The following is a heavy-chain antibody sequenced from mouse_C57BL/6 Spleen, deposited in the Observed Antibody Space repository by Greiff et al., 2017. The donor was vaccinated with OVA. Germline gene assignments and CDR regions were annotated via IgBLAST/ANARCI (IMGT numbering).Heavy chain of an antibody. Sequence: EVKLVESGGGLVKPGGSLKLSCTASGFNFRDYGMHWVRQVPEKGLEWVAYISSGSSTIYYADTVKGGVTISRDTSKNTLFLQLTSLRSEDTAMYYCARERWFLDYWGQGTTLTVSS. D-gene: IGHD2-3*01. V-gene: IGHV5-17*01. J-gene: IGHJ2*01. CDR3: ARERWFLDY. CDR1: GFNFRDYG. CDR2: ISSGSSTI.